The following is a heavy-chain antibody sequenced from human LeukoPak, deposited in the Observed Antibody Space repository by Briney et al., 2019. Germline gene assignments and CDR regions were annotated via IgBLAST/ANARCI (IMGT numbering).Heavy chain of an antibody. CDR3: ARDPGGDSPFDY. D-gene: IGHD2-21*01. V-gene: IGHV1-69*05. CDR1: GDTFSSYA. CDR2: IIPIFSTA. Sequence: ASVKVSCKASGDTFSSYAISWVRQAPGQGLEWMGGIIPIFSTANYAQKFQGRVTITTDESTSTAYMELSSLRSEDTAVYYCARDPGGDSPFDYWGQGTLVTVSS. J-gene: IGHJ4*02.